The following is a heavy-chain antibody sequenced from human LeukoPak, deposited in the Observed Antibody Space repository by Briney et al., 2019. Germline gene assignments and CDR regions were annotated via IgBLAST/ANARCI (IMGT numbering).Heavy chain of an antibody. V-gene: IGHV4-31*03. CDR2: IYYSGST. D-gene: IGHD3-22*01. CDR1: GGSISSGGHY. CDR3: ARLHYYDSSGYYPDLDY. Sequence: PSETLSLTCTVSGGSISSGGHYWSWIRQHPGKGLEWIGYIYYSGSTYYNPSLKSRVTISVDTSKNQFSLKLSSVTAADTAVYYCARLHYYDSSGYYPDLDYWGQGTLVTVSS. J-gene: IGHJ4*02.